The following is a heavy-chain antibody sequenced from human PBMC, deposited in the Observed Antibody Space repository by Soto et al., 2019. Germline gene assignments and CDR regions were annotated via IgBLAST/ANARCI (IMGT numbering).Heavy chain of an antibody. J-gene: IGHJ4*02. CDR1: GFTFSSYA. Sequence: GGSLRLSCAAPGFTFSSYAMSWVRQAPGKGLEWVSAISGSGGSTYYADSVKGRFTISRDNSKNTLYLQMNSLRAEDTAVYYCAATPGGYSYGSYWGQGTLVTVSS. CDR2: ISGSGGST. CDR3: AATPGGYSYGSY. D-gene: IGHD5-18*01. V-gene: IGHV3-23*01.